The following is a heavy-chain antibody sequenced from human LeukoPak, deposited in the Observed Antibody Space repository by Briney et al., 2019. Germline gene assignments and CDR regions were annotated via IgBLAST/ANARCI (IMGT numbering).Heavy chain of an antibody. CDR2: ISNSGGRT. J-gene: IGHJ4*02. D-gene: IGHD1-26*01. CDR3: TTLVGATTG. V-gene: IGHV3-23*01. Sequence: PGGSLRLSCAASGFTFSSYAMSWVRQAPGKGLEWVSSISNSGGRTFYTDSVKGRFTISRDNSKITLYLQMNSLRAEDTAVYYCTTLVGATTGWGQGTLVTVSS. CDR1: GFTFSSYA.